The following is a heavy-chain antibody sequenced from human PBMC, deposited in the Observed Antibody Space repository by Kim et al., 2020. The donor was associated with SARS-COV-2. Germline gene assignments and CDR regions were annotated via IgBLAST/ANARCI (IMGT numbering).Heavy chain of an antibody. J-gene: IGHJ4*02. Sequence: RNYEQKFQGRVTMTRDTSTNTVYLDLSSLGSEDTAVYYCAREKVGGYFDYWGQGTLVTVSS. D-gene: IGHD3-10*01. CDR2: R. V-gene: IGHV1-46*01. CDR3: AREKVGGYFDY.